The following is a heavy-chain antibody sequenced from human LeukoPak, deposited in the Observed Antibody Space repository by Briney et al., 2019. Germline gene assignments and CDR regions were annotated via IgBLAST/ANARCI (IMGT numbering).Heavy chain of an antibody. V-gene: IGHV4-39*01. Sequence: SETLSLTCTVSGGSISSSSYYWGWIRQPPGKGLEWIGSIYYSGSTYYNPSLKSRVTISVDTSKNQFSLKLSSVTAADTAVYYCARHTNVGATAGYWGQGTLVTVSS. D-gene: IGHD1-26*01. CDR1: GGSISSSSYY. CDR2: IYYSGST. J-gene: IGHJ4*02. CDR3: ARHTNVGATAGY.